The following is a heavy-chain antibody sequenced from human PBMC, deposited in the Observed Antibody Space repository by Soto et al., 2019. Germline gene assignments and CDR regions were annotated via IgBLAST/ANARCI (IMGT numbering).Heavy chain of an antibody. CDR1: GGSISSSSYY. D-gene: IGHD1-26*01. Sequence: QLQLQESGPGLVKPSETLSLTCTVSGGSISSSSYYWGWIRQTPGKGLEWIGSIYYSGSTYYNPSLKSRVTISVDTSKNQFSLKLSSVTAADTAVYYCARLGGRWELRFVWGQGTMVTVSS. V-gene: IGHV4-39*01. CDR2: IYYSGST. CDR3: ARLGGRWELRFV. J-gene: IGHJ3*01.